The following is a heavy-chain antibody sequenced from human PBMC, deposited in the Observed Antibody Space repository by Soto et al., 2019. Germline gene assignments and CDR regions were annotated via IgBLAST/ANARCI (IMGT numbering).Heavy chain of an antibody. CDR2: ISYDGSHK. J-gene: IGHJ6*02. CDR3: AEANSLTPTSGGTRYGMDV. D-gene: IGHD1-1*01. CDR1: GFTFSNYG. Sequence: PGGSLRLSCAASGFTFSNYGMYWVRQAPGKGLEWVAVISYDGSHKDYVDSVKGRFTISRDNSKNTLHLQMNSLRVEDTAVYYCAEANSLTPTSGGTRYGMDVWGQGTTVTVSS. V-gene: IGHV3-30*18.